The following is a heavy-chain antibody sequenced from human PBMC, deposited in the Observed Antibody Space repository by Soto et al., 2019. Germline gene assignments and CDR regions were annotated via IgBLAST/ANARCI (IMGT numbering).Heavy chain of an antibody. D-gene: IGHD2-2*01. Sequence: EVQLLESGGGLVQPGGSLRLSCAASGFILSSYAMKWVRQAPGKGLEWVSLIGESGTPTYYADSVKGRFTISRDNSGNTLFLEMYSLRAEDTAVYYCARYIPGVRYYGMDVWGQGTTVTVSS. CDR1: GFILSSYA. J-gene: IGHJ6*02. V-gene: IGHV3-23*01. CDR2: IGESGTPT. CDR3: ARYIPGVRYYGMDV.